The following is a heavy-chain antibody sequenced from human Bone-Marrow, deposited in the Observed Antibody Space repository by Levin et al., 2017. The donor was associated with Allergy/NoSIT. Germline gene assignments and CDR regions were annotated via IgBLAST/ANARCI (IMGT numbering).Heavy chain of an antibody. CDR2: IYQTGSA. CDR3: ARAGYRKGAFDV. CDR1: RGSISSGGYS. D-gene: IGHD1-1*01. Sequence: ASETLSLTCAVSRGSISSGGYSWSWIRQPPGKGLEWIGYIYQTGSAYYNPSLESRVTISVDSSTNQYFLNLTSVTAADTAVYFCARAGYRKGAFDVWGQGTLVTVSS. V-gene: IGHV4-30-2*01. J-gene: IGHJ3*01.